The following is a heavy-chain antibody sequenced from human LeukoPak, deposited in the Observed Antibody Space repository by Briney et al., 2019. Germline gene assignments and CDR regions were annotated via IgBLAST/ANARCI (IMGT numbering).Heavy chain of an antibody. CDR1: GYTFTGYY. V-gene: IGHV1-2*06. CDR2: INPNSGGT. CDR3: ARTYYCGSGSYSSNSPYYYYGMDV. Sequence: ASVKVSCKASGYTFTGYYMHWVRQAPGQGLEWMGRINPNSGGTNYAQKFQGRVTMTRDTSISTAYMELSRLRSDDTAVYYCARTYYCGSGSYSSNSPYYYYGMDVWGQGTTVTVSS. J-gene: IGHJ6*02. D-gene: IGHD3-10*01.